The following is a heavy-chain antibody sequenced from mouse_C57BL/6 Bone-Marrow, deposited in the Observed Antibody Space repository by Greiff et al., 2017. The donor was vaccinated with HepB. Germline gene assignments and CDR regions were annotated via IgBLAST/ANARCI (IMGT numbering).Heavy chain of an antibody. D-gene: IGHD2-3*01. Sequence: VQLKESGPGLVKPSQSLSLTCSVTGYSITSGYYWNWIRQFPGNKLEWMGYISYDGSNNYNPSLKNRISITRDTSTNQFFLKLNSVTTEDTATYYCARARWLPYLDYWGQGTTLTVSS. CDR3: ARARWLPYLDY. CDR1: GYSITSGYY. V-gene: IGHV3-6*01. CDR2: ISYDGSN. J-gene: IGHJ2*01.